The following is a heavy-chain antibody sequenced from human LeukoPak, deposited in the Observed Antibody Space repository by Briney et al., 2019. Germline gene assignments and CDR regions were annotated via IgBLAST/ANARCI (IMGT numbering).Heavy chain of an antibody. D-gene: IGHD4-11*01. J-gene: IGHJ5*02. CDR1: GFTFSSSW. CDR2: INSDGSST. Sequence: GGSLRLSCAPSGFTFSSSWMQWVRQPPGKGLLWVSRINSDGSSTSYAASVKGRFTISRANATNTLYLQMNSLRAEDTAVYYCARGRFCAYTWGQGALVTVSS. CDR3: ARGRFCAYT. V-gene: IGHV3-74*01.